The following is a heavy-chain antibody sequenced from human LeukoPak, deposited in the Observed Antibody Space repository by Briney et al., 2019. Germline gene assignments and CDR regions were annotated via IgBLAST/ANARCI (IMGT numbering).Heavy chain of an antibody. CDR1: GYTSISYG. J-gene: IGHJ2*01. CDR3: ARGLGVVTAQSEQPKPRYFDL. D-gene: IGHD2-21*02. Sequence: GASVKVSCKASGYTSISYGISWVRQAPGQGLEWTGWISGYNGNTNYAQNLQGRVTMTTDTSTSTAYMELRSLRSDDTAVYYCARGLGVVTAQSEQPKPRYFDLWGRGTQVTVSS. V-gene: IGHV1-18*01. CDR2: ISGYNGNT.